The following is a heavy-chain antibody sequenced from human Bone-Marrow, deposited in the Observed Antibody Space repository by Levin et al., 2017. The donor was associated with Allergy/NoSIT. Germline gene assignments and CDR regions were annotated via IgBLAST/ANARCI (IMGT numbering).Heavy chain of an antibody. CDR1: GFTFSSYA. CDR3: ASLDCSGGSCYFPFDY. CDR2: ISYDGSNK. J-gene: IGHJ4*02. D-gene: IGHD2-15*01. V-gene: IGHV3-30-3*01. Sequence: SCAASGFTFSSYAMHWVRQAPGKGLEWVAVISYDGSNKYYADSVKGRFTISRDNSKNTLYLQMNSLRAEDTAVYYCASLDCSGGSCYFPFDYWGQGTLVTVSS.